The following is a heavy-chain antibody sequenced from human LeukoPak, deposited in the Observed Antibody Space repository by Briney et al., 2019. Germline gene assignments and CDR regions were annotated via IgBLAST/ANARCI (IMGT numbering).Heavy chain of an antibody. J-gene: IGHJ4*02. CDR3: ARPRFGSFWSGYYRGFDY. D-gene: IGHD3-3*01. CDR1: GGSFSGYY. CDR2: INHSGST. Sequence: SETLSLTCAVYGGSFSGYYWSWIRQPPGKGLEWIGEINHSGSTNYNPSLKSRVTISADTSKNQFSLKLSSVTAADTAVYYCARPRFGSFWSGYYRGFDYWGQGTLVTVSS. V-gene: IGHV4-34*01.